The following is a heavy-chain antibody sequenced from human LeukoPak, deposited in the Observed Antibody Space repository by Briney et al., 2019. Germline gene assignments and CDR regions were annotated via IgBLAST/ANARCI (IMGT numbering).Heavy chain of an antibody. Sequence: GGSLRLSCAASGFTFSSYGMNWVRQAPGKGLEWVSSIGGSSSSLYYAESVKGRFTISRDNAKNSLYLQMNSLRAEDTAVYYCAKEAGQDYGALDAFDVWGQGTMVTVSS. V-gene: IGHV3-21*01. CDR1: GFTFSSYG. CDR3: AKEAGQDYGALDAFDV. J-gene: IGHJ3*01. CDR2: IGGSSSSL. D-gene: IGHD4-17*01.